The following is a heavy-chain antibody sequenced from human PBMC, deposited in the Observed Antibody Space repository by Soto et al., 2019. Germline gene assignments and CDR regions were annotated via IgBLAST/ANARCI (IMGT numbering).Heavy chain of an antibody. J-gene: IGHJ5*02. D-gene: IGHD5-12*01. Sequence: SETLSLTCTVSGGSISSSYWSWIRQPPGKGLEWIGYIYYSGSTNYNPSLKSRVTISLDTSKNQFSLKVSSVTAADTAVYYCARGYDWFDPWGQGTLVTVSS. V-gene: IGHV4-59*01. CDR1: GGSISSSY. CDR2: IYYSGST. CDR3: ARGYDWFDP.